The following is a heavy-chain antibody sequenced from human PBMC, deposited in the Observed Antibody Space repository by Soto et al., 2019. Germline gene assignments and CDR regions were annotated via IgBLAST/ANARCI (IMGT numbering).Heavy chain of an antibody. CDR1: GYTFTSYG. V-gene: IGHV1-18*01. D-gene: IGHD6-19*01. CDR2: ISAYNGNT. J-gene: IGHJ4*02. CDR3: ARDRGIPGIAVAGTAPFDY. Sequence: ASVKVSCKASGYTFTSYGISWVRQAPGQGLEWMGWISAYNGNTNYAQKLQGRVTMTSDTSTSTAYMELRSLRSDDTAVYYCARDRGIPGIAVAGTAPFDYWGQGTLVTVSS.